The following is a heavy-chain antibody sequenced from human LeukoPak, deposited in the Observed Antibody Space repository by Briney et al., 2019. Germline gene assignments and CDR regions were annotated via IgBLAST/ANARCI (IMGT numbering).Heavy chain of an antibody. Sequence: PGGSLRLSCAASGFTFSSYSMNWVRQAPGKGLEWVSSISSSSSYIYYADSVKGRFTISRDNAKNSLYLQMNSLRAEDAAVYYCAREPVEQQQLVPWGQGTLVTVSS. CDR3: AREPVEQQQLVP. CDR1: GFTFSSYS. D-gene: IGHD6-13*01. CDR2: ISSSSSYI. V-gene: IGHV3-21*01. J-gene: IGHJ5*02.